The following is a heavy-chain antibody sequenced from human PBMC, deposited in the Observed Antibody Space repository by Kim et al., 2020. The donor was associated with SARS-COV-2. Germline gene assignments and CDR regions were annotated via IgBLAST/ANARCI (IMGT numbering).Heavy chain of an antibody. CDR3: ARVDSSGYYPDY. CDR1: GGSISSGGYY. V-gene: IGHV4-31*03. J-gene: IGHJ4*02. D-gene: IGHD3-22*01. CDR2: LYDSGST. Sequence: SETLSLTCTVSGGSISSGGYYWSWIRQHPGKGLEWIGYLYDSGSTYYNPALQSRVTISVDTSKNQFSLKLISVTAAATAVYYCARVDSSGYYPDYWGQGT.